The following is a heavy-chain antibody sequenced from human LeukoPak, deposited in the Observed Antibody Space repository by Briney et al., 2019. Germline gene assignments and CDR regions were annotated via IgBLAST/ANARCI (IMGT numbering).Heavy chain of an antibody. CDR1: GYSFTSYW. J-gene: IGHJ4*02. V-gene: IGHV5-51*01. CDR3: ARPAWTTVIGNYFDY. Sequence: GEPLKISCKGSGYSFTSYWIGWVRQMPGKGLEWMGIIYPGDSDTRYSPSFQGQVTISADKSISTAYLQWSSLKASDTAMYYCARPAWTTVIGNYFDYWGQGTLVTVSS. CDR2: IYPGDSDT. D-gene: IGHD4-17*01.